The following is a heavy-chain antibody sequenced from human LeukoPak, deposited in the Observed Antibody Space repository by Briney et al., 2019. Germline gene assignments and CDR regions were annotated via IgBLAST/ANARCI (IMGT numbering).Heavy chain of an antibody. J-gene: IGHJ4*02. D-gene: IGHD3-22*01. CDR2: IKRKTDGGTT. CDR1: CFTFRNAW. CDR3: TTYYYDSSGYYKDYLDY. Sequence: GSLKLSCAASCFTFRNAWMNLGRQAPGKGLEWVGRIKRKTDGGTTDYAAPVKGRFTISRDDSKNTLYLQMNSLKTEDTAVYYCTTYYYDSSGYYKDYLDYWGQGTLVTVSS. V-gene: IGHV3-15*07.